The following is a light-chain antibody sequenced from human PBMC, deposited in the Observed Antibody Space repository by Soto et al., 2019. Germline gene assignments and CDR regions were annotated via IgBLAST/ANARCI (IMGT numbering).Light chain of an antibody. J-gene: IGKJ2*01. CDR2: NAS. CDR1: QSVDSDF. CDR3: QQYGDSPLYS. Sequence: EIVLTQSPGTLSLSPGERATLSCRASQSVDSDFLAWYHQKSGQAPRLLIYNASRRAAGIPDRFSGSGSGTDFTLTISRLELEDFAVYFCQQYGDSPLYSFGQGTKVEIK. V-gene: IGKV3-20*01.